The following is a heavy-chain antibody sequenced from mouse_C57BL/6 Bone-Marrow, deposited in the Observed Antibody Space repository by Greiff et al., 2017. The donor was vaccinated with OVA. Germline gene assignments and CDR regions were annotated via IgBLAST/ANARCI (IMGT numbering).Heavy chain of an antibody. D-gene: IGHD2-4*01. J-gene: IGHJ4*01. V-gene: IGHV3-6*01. CDR1: GYSITSGYY. Sequence: EVQRVESGPGLVKPSQSLSLTCSVTGYSITSGYYWNWIRQFPGNKLEWMGYISYDGSNNYNPSLKNRISITRDTSKNQCFLKLNSVTTEDTATYYCAREGLRRGYYAMDYWGQGTSVTVSS. CDR3: AREGLRRGYYAMDY. CDR2: ISYDGSN.